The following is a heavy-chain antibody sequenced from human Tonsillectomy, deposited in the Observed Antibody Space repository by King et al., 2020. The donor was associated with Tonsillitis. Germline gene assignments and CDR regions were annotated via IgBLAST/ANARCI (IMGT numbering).Heavy chain of an antibody. CDR1: GFSFRSYG. J-gene: IGHJ6*02. CDR3: AKAKGGHDYYFYYGMDV. Sequence: VQLVESGGGVVQPGRSLRLSCAASGFSFRSYGMHWVRQAPGKGLEWVAVISYDGSNQYYVDSVKGRFTISRDNSKNTLYLPMNSLRVEDTAVYYCAKAKGGHDYYFYYGMDVWGQGTTVTVSS. V-gene: IGHV3-30*18. CDR2: ISYDGSNQ. D-gene: IGHD5-12*01.